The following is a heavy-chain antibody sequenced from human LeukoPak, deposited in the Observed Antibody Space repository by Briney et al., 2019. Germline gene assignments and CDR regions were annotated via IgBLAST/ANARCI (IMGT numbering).Heavy chain of an antibody. D-gene: IGHD3-16*01. V-gene: IGHV3-23*01. CDR3: VRDTLWRFDY. CDR2: LSGSGGST. Sequence: PGGSLRLSCAASGFTFSSYAMSWVRQAPGKGLEWVSALSGSGGSTSYADSVKGRFTISRDNAKNSLYLQMNSLRDEDTAVYYCVRDTLWRFDYWGQGTLVTVSS. CDR1: GFTFSSYA. J-gene: IGHJ4*02.